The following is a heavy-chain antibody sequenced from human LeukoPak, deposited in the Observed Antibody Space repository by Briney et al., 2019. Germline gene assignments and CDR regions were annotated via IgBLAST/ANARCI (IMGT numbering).Heavy chain of an antibody. J-gene: IGHJ5*02. V-gene: IGHV3-21*01. Sequence: PGGSLRLSCAASGFTFSSYSMNWVRQAPGKGLEWVSSISSSSSYIYYADSVKGRFTISRDNAKNSLYLQMNSLRAEDTAVYYCARSAGIAVAGTPFNWFDPWGQGTLVTVSS. CDR3: ARSAGIAVAGTPFNWFDP. D-gene: IGHD6-19*01. CDR2: ISSSSSYI. CDR1: GFTFSSYS.